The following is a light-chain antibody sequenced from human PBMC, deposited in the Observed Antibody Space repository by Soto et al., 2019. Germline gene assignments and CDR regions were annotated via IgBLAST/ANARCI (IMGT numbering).Light chain of an antibody. J-gene: IGKJ1*01. Sequence: EIVMTQSPATLYVSPGERATISCRASQSVSTNLAWYQQKPGQAPRLLIYGASTRATDIPARFSGSGSGTEFTLTISSLQSEDVAVYYCQQYNSCPPWAFGQGTKVEI. CDR2: GAS. V-gene: IGKV3-15*01. CDR1: QSVSTN. CDR3: QQYNSCPPWA.